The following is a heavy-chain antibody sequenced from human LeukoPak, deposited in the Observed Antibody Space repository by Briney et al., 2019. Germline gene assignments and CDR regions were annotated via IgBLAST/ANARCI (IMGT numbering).Heavy chain of an antibody. CDR1: GASISSYY. Sequence: PSETLSLTCTVSGASISSYYWSWIRQPAGKALEWIGRIYVTGSTTYNPSLESRVTMSLDTSKNHFSLKLRSVTAADTAVYYCARVSVAAGCDYWGQGTLVTVSS. D-gene: IGHD6-13*01. V-gene: IGHV4-4*07. J-gene: IGHJ4*02. CDR3: ARVSVAAGCDY. CDR2: IYVTGST.